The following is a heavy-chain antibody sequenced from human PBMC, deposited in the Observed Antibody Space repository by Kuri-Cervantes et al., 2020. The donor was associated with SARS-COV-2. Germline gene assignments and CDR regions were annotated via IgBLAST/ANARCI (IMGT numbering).Heavy chain of an antibody. CDR1: GGSISSGGYY. D-gene: IGHD3-3*01. V-gene: IGHV4-30-2*01. CDR2: IYHSGST. Sequence: TLSLTCTVSGGSISSGGYYWSWIRQPPGKGLEWIGYIYHSGSTNYKPSLKSRVTISVDTSKNQFSLKLSSVTAADTAVYYCARDPSRGVRWSGYPNYFDYWGQGTLVTVSS. CDR3: ARDPSRGVRWSGYPNYFDY. J-gene: IGHJ4*02.